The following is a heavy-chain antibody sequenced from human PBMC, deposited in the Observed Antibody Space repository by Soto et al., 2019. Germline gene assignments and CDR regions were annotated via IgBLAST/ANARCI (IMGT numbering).Heavy chain of an antibody. Sequence: PSETLSLTCTVSGGSISSYYWNWIRQPPGKGLEWIGYIHYSGSTNYNPSLKSRVTISVDTSNNQFSLKLSSVTAADTAVYYCATGRFSAMIRGVIMFDFWGQGTLVTVSS. CDR3: ATGRFSAMIRGVIMFDF. J-gene: IGHJ5*01. D-gene: IGHD3-10*01. CDR1: GGSISSYY. V-gene: IGHV4-59*01. CDR2: IHYSGST.